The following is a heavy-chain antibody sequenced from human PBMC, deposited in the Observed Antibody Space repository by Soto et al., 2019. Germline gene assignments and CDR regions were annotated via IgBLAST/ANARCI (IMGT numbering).Heavy chain of an antibody. CDR3: AKGYCSGGSCYFPWFDP. V-gene: IGHV3-30*18. D-gene: IGHD2-15*01. CDR2: ISYDGSNK. Sequence: GGSLRLSXAASGFTFSSYGMHWVRQAPGKGLEWVAVISYDGSNKYYADSVKGRFTISRDNSKNTLYLQMNSLRAEDTAVYYCAKGYCSGGSCYFPWFDPWGQGTLVTVSS. J-gene: IGHJ5*02. CDR1: GFTFSSYG.